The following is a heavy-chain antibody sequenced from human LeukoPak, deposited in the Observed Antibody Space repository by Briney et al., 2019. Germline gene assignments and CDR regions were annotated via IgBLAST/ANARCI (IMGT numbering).Heavy chain of an antibody. J-gene: IGHJ4*02. CDR2: INEDGRVT. CDR3: VKDFGGNSDY. Sequence: GGSLRLSCAASRFNVNNYGMHWVRQAPGKGLVWVSRINEDGRVTSYAGSVRGRFTISRDSVENTLHLQMNSLRAEDTAVYYCVKDFGGNSDYWGQGTLVTVSS. CDR1: RFNVNNYG. D-gene: IGHD4-23*01. V-gene: IGHV3-74*01.